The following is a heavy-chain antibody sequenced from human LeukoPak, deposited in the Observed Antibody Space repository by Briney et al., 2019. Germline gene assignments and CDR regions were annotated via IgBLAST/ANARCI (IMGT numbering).Heavy chain of an antibody. CDR1: GFTFSSYS. V-gene: IGHV3-21*01. J-gene: IGHJ5*02. CDR3: AREMLAAVAAQS. D-gene: IGHD6-19*01. Sequence: GGSLRLSCAASGFTFSSYSMNWVRQAPGKGLEWVSSITSGSSYIYYADSVKGRFTISRDNAKNSLYLQMNSLRAEDTAVYYCAREMLAAVAAQSWGQGTLVTVSS. CDR2: ITSGSSYI.